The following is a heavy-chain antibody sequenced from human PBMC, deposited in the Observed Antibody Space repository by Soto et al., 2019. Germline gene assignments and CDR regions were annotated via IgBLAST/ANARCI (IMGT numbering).Heavy chain of an antibody. V-gene: IGHV1-58*02. Sequence: QMQLVQSGPEVKKPGTSVKVSCKASGFTFTSSAMQWVRQARGQRLEWIGWIVVGSGNTNYAQKFQERVTITRDMSTSTAYMELSSLRSEDTAVYYCAAGVGATDLPYYYGMDVWGQGTTVTVSS. CDR3: AAGVGATDLPYYYGMDV. CDR2: IVVGSGNT. D-gene: IGHD1-26*01. CDR1: GFTFTSSA. J-gene: IGHJ6*02.